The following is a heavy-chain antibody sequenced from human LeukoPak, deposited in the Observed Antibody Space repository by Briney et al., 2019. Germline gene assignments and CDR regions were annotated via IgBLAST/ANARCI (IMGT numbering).Heavy chain of an antibody. Sequence: GGSLTLSCTASGFTINNYDMSWIRQAPGKGLEWVSGIYDSGGNTNYADSVKGRFTIFRGSSKNTLYLQMNSLSAEDSALYYCAKGRRIVGATTVDYWGQGALVTVSS. CDR3: AKGRRIVGATTVDY. CDR1: GFTINNYD. J-gene: IGHJ4*02. CDR2: IYDSGGNT. D-gene: IGHD1-26*01. V-gene: IGHV3-23*01.